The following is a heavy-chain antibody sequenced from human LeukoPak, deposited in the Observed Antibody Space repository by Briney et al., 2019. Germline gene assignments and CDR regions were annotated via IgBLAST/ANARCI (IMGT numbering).Heavy chain of an antibody. V-gene: IGHV4-34*01. D-gene: IGHD1-14*01. CDR1: GGSFSAYF. J-gene: IGHJ5*02. CDR2: INHSGST. CDR3: ATQTGWSVQYNWFDP. Sequence: PSETLSLTRAVYGGSFSAYFWSWIRQPPGKGLEWIGEINHSGSTNYNPSLKSRVTISVDTSKNRFSLKLNSVTAADTAVYYCATQTGWSVQYNWFDPWGQGTLVTVSS.